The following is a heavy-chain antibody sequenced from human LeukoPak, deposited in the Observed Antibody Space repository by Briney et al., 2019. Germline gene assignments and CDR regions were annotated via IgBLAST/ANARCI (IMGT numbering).Heavy chain of an antibody. CDR1: GGSFSGYY. V-gene: IGHV4-34*01. D-gene: IGHD4-23*01. J-gene: IGHJ4*02. Sequence: SETLSLTCAVYGGSFSGYYWSWIRQPPGKGLEWIGEINHSGSTYYNPSLKSRVTISVGTSKNQFSLKLSSVTAADTAVYYCARDAVYGGSDYWGQGTLVTVSS. CDR2: INHSGST. CDR3: ARDAVYGGSDY.